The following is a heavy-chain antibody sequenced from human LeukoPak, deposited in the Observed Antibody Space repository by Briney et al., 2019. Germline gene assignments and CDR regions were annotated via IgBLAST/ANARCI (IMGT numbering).Heavy chain of an antibody. CDR1: GGSFSGYY. CDR3: AREIYSGYGIFDY. V-gene: IGHV4-34*01. CDR2: INHSGST. Sequence: SETLSLTCAVYGGSFSGYYWSWIRQPPGKGLEWIGEINHSGSTNYNPSLKSRVTISVDTSKNQFSLKLSSVTAADTAVYYCAREIYSGYGIFDYWGQGTLVTVSS. D-gene: IGHD5-12*01. J-gene: IGHJ4*02.